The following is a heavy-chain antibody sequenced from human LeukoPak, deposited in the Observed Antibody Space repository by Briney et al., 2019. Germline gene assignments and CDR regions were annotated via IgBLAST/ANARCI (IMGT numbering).Heavy chain of an antibody. D-gene: IGHD2-15*01. CDR2: INAGNGNT. CDR3: ARGRYCSGGSCSRGDAFDI. CDR1: QYSFTDYA. Sequence: ASVKVSCKASQYSFTDYAMHWVRQAPGQRLEWMGWINAGNGNTKYSQKFQGRVTITRDTSASTAYMELSSLRSEDTAVYYCARGRYCSGGSCSRGDAFDIWGQGTMVTVSS. J-gene: IGHJ3*02. V-gene: IGHV1-3*01.